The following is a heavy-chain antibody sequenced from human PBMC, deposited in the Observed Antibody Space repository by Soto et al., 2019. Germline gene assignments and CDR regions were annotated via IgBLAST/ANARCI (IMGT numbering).Heavy chain of an antibody. Sequence: QVQLPQWGAGLLKPSETLSLTCAVYGGSFSGYYWCWIRQPPGKGLEWIGEFNHSGITNYNPSLKSRVSTSVATSKNLFPQMLSSQTAADAALYYCARGIRYYDFWSGYFSYNFDYWVQGTLVTVSS. D-gene: IGHD3-3*01. CDR3: ARGIRYYDFWSGYFSYNFDY. V-gene: IGHV4-34*01. CDR1: GGSFSGYY. J-gene: IGHJ4*02. CDR2: FNHSGIT.